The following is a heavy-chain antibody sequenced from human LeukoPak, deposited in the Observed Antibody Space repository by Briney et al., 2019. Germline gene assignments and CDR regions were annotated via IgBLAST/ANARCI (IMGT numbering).Heavy chain of an antibody. V-gene: IGHV4-34*01. CDR1: GGSFSGYY. CDR2: INHSGST. J-gene: IGHJ6*03. CDR3: ARGLNYCYMDV. Sequence: SETLSLTCAVYGGSFSGYYWSWIRQPPGKGLEWIGEINHSGSTNYNPSLKSRVTISVDTSKNQFSLKLSSVTAADTAVYYCARGLNYCYMDVWGKGTTVTVSS.